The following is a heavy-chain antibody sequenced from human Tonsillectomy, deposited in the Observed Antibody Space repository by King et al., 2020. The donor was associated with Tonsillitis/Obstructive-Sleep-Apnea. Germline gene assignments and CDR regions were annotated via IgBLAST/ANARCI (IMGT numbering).Heavy chain of an antibody. Sequence: EVQLVESGGGLVQPGGSLRLSCAASGFTFRNSAMSWVRQVPGKRLEWVSAISGSGNEKYYADSVRGRFSISRDNSKNTWYLQLNSLRADDTALYYCAKEGPGGQQLIWVDSWGQGTLVTVSS. V-gene: IGHV3-23*04. D-gene: IGHD6-13*01. CDR2: ISGSGNEK. J-gene: IGHJ4*02. CDR1: GFTFRNSA. CDR3: AKEGPGGQQLIWVDS.